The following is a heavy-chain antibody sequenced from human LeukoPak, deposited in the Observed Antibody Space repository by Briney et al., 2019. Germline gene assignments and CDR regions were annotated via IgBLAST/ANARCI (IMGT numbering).Heavy chain of an antibody. D-gene: IGHD6-13*01. CDR3: AREAGSGSWYPFDY. J-gene: IGHJ4*02. CDR1: GYTFTSYG. V-gene: IGHV1-18*01. CDR2: ISAYNGNT. Sequence: ASVKVSCKASGYTFTSYGISWVRQAPGQGLEWMGWISAYNGNTNYAQKLQGRVTMTTDPSTSTAYMELRSLRSDDTAVYYCAREAGSGSWYPFDYWGQGTLVTVSS.